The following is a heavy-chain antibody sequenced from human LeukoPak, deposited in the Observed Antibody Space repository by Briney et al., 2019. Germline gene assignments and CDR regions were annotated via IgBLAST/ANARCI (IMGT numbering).Heavy chain of an antibody. CDR3: ARDTPPVVAGTGYYFDY. D-gene: IGHD2-21*01. CDR1: GVSISSYY. J-gene: IGHJ4*02. V-gene: IGHV4-4*07. Sequence: PSATLSLTCTVSGVSISSYYWSWIRQPAGKGLEWIVRIYTSGSTSYNPSLKSRVTISVDKSKNQFSLKLSSVTAADTAVYYCARDTPPVVAGTGYYFDYWGQGTLVTVSS. CDR2: IYTSGST.